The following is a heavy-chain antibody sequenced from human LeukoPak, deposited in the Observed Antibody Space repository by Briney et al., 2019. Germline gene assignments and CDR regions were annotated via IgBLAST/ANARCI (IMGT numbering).Heavy chain of an antibody. CDR1: GYTFTSYA. CDR3: ARGAAGGWAPFDY. D-gene: IGHD6-19*01. V-gene: IGHV1-3*02. Sequence: ASVKVSCKASGYTFTSYAMHWVRQSPGQRLEWMGWSNAGNGNTKYSQEFQGRVTITRDTSASTAYMELSSLRSEDMAVYYCARGAAGGWAPFDYWGQGTLVTVSS. CDR2: SNAGNGNT. J-gene: IGHJ4*02.